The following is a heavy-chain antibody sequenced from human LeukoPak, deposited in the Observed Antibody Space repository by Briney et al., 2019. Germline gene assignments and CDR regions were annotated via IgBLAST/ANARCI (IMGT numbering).Heavy chain of an antibody. CDR3: ARAPLWFGELFSLGAETNWFDP. J-gene: IGHJ5*02. CDR2: IKQDGSEK. V-gene: IGHV3-7*04. D-gene: IGHD3-10*01. Sequence: GGSLRLSCAASGFTFSSYWMSWVRQAPGKGLEWVANIKQDGSEKYYVDSVKGRFTISRDNAKNSLYLQMNSLRAEDTAVYYCARAPLWFGELFSLGAETNWFDPWGQGTLVTVSS. CDR1: GFTFSSYW.